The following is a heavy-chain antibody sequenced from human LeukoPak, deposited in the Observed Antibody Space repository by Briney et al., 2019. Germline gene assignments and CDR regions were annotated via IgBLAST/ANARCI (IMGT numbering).Heavy chain of an antibody. D-gene: IGHD3-10*01. CDR2: IYTSGST. CDR3: ARGRGITPDWFDR. Sequence: SQTLSLTCTVSGGSISSGSYYWSWIRQPPGKGLEWIGHIYTSGSTYYNPSLNSRVTISVDRSKNQLSLKLSSVTAADTAVYYGARGRGITPDWFDRWGQETLVAVRS. V-gene: IGHV4-61*09. J-gene: IGHJ5*02. CDR1: GGSISSGSYY.